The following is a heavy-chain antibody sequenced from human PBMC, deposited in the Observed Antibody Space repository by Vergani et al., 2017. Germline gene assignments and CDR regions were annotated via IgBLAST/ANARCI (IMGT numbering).Heavy chain of an antibody. D-gene: IGHD6-13*01. V-gene: IGHV1-69*04. CDR1: GGTLSSYA. Sequence: QVQLVQSGVEVKKPGSSVKVSCKASGGTLSSYAISWVRQAPGKGLEWMGRINPILGIANYAQKFQGRFTITADKSTSTAYMELSSLRSEETAVYYCARDLEVAAAIDYWGQGTLVTVSS. CDR3: ARDLEVAAAIDY. J-gene: IGHJ4*02. CDR2: INPILGIA.